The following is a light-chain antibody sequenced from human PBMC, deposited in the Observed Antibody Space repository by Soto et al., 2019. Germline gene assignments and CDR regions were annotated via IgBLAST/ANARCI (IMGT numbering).Light chain of an antibody. CDR3: QTWGTVV. CDR1: SGHSSYA. Sequence: QSVLTQSPSASASLGASVKLTCTLSSGHSSYAIAWHQQQPEKGPRYLMKLNSDGSHSKGDGIPDRFSGSSSGAERYLTISSLQSEDDADYYSQTWGTVVFGGGAKLTVL. J-gene: IGLJ2*01. V-gene: IGLV4-69*01. CDR2: LNSDGSH.